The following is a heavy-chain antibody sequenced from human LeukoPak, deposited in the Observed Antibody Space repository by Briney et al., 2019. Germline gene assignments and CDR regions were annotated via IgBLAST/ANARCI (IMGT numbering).Heavy chain of an antibody. CDR3: ASDYGDYGAL. V-gene: IGHV4-34*01. Sequence: SETLSLTCAVYGGSFSGYYCSWIRQPPGKGLEWIGEINHSGSTNYNPSLKSRVTISVDTSKNQFSLKLSSVTAADTAVYYCASDYGDYGALWGQGTLVTVSS. D-gene: IGHD4-17*01. CDR2: INHSGST. J-gene: IGHJ4*02. CDR1: GGSFSGYY.